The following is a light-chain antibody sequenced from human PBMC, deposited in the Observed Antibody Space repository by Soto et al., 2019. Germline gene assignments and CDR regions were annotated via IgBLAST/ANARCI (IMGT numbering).Light chain of an antibody. Sequence: QLVLTQPASVSGSPGQSSTLSWSGTSSDVGGYNYVSWSHQHPGNAPQLMIYDVSTRPSAVSNRFSGSKSANTASLTIAGGRAEHEAEDYCSSYTSSSTLVGLGGGTKGTLL. CDR3: SSYTSSSTLVG. V-gene: IGLV2-14*01. J-gene: IGLJ2*01. CDR2: DVS. CDR1: SSDVGGYNY.